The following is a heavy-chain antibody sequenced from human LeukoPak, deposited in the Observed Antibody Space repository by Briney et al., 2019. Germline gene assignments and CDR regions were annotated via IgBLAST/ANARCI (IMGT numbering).Heavy chain of an antibody. Sequence: QSGGSLRLSCAASGFTFSSYAMSWVRQAPGKGLEWVSAISGSGGSTYYADSVKGRFTISRDNSKNTQYLQMNSLRAEDTAVYYCAKDGYYYDSSGYYPYYFDYWGQGTLVTVSS. D-gene: IGHD3-22*01. CDR2: ISGSGGST. J-gene: IGHJ4*02. CDR1: GFTFSSYA. CDR3: AKDGYYYDSSGYYPYYFDY. V-gene: IGHV3-23*01.